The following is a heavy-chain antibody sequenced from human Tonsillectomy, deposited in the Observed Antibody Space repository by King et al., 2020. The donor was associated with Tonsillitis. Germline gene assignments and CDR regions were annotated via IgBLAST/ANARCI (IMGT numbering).Heavy chain of an antibody. CDR3: ARGRFCSSTSCYTRFLVNY. Sequence: VQLLESGGGFVKPGGSLRLSCAAPGFTFSDYYMSWIRQAPGKGLEWVSYICSSGSTLYSADSVKGRFTISRDNAKNSLYLQMNTLRAEDTAVYFCARGRFCSSTSCYTRFLVNYWGQGTLVTVSS. V-gene: IGHV3-11*01. CDR2: ICSSGSTL. D-gene: IGHD2-2*02. CDR1: GFTFSDYY. J-gene: IGHJ4*02.